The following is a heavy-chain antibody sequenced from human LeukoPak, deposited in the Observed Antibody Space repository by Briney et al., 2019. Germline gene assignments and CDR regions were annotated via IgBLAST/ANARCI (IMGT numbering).Heavy chain of an antibody. J-gene: IGHJ4*02. CDR1: GFTVSSNY. CDR3: AITEYSRNYYSDY. CDR2: IYSGGST. D-gene: IGHD6-13*01. Sequence: GGSLRLSCAVSGFTVSSNYMTWVRQAPGKGLEWVSVIYSGGSTYYADSVKGRFTISRDNSKNTLYLQMNSLRAEDTAVYYCAITEYSRNYYSDYWGQGTLVTVSS. V-gene: IGHV3-53*01.